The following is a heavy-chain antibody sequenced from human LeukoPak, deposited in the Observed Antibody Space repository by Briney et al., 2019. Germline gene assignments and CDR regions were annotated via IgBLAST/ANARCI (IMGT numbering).Heavy chain of an antibody. Sequence: GGSLRLSCAASGFTFSSFWMSWVRQAPGKGLEWVSYISSSGGTIYYPDSVKGRFTISRDNAKNSLYLQMNSLRAEDTAIYYCARLSSGAFDIWGQGTMVTVSS. J-gene: IGHJ3*02. CDR3: ARLSSGAFDI. D-gene: IGHD1-14*01. CDR1: GFTFSSFW. CDR2: ISSSGGTI. V-gene: IGHV3-48*04.